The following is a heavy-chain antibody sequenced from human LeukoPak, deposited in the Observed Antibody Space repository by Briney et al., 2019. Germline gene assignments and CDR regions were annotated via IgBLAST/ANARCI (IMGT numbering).Heavy chain of an antibody. D-gene: IGHD5-18*01. CDR1: GFTFSSYW. CDR3: VRGDTAMAYWYFDL. CDR2: INSDGSST. J-gene: IGHJ2*01. V-gene: IGHV3-74*01. Sequence: PGGSLRLSCAASGFTFSSYWMHWVRQAPGKGLVWVSRINSDGSSTSYADSVKGRFTISRDNAKNTLYLQMNSLRAEDTAVYYCVRGDTAMAYWYFDLWGRGTLVTVSS.